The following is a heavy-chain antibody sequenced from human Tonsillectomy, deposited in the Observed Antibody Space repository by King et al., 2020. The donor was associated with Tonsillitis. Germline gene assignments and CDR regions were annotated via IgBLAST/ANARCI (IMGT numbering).Heavy chain of an antibody. J-gene: IGHJ3*02. V-gene: IGHV5-51*01. D-gene: IGHD1-20*01. CDR1: GYSFTSNW. Sequence: QLVQSGAEVKKAGESLKISCKGSGYSFTSNWIAWGRQMPGKGLGWMGITYPGDPVTRYSPAFQGPVTISVAKPNSTAYLQWTSLKASDTAMYYCARQITGAFDAFDIWGQGTRVTVSS. CDR3: ARQITGAFDAFDI. CDR2: TYPGDPVT.